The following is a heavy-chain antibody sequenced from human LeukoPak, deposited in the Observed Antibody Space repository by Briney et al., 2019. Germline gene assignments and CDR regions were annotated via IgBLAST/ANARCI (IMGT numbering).Heavy chain of an antibody. CDR3: AKQASTSSYYNWFDP. CDR2: ISYDGSNK. V-gene: IGHV3-30-3*01. J-gene: IGHJ5*02. Sequence: GGSLRLSCAASGFTFSSYAMSWVRQVPGKGLEWVAVISYDGSNKYYADSVKGRFTISRDNSKNTLYLQMNSLRAEDTAVYYCAKQASTSSYYNWFDPWGQGTLVAVSS. CDR1: GFTFSSYA. D-gene: IGHD2-2*01.